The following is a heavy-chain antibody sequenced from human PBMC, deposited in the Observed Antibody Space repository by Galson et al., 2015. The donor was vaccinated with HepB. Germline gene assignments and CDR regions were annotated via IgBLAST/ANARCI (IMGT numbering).Heavy chain of an antibody. CDR3: ARGSSGSYYVRYYYYYMDV. J-gene: IGHJ6*03. Sequence: SVKVSCKASGYTFTSYDINWVRQATGQGLEWMGWMNPNSGNTGYAQKFQGRVTMTRNTSISTAYMELSSLRSEDTAVYYCARGSSGSYYVRYYYYYMDVWGKGTTVTVSS. CDR1: GYTFTSYD. D-gene: IGHD1-26*01. V-gene: IGHV1-8*01. CDR2: MNPNSGNT.